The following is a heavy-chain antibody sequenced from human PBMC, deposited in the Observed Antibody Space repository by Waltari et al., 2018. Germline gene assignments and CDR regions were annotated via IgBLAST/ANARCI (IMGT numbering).Heavy chain of an antibody. CDR1: GCSISDNY. V-gene: IGHV3-53*01. Sequence: EVQLVESGGGLIQPGGYLRLPCAASGCSISDNYMSWVRQVPGKGLEWVSFINSGGTTYYADSVKGRFTISRDNSKNTVYLQMNSLRAEDTAMYYCARDSKFDPWGQGTLVTVSS. J-gene: IGHJ5*02. D-gene: IGHD4-4*01. CDR2: INSGGTT. CDR3: ARDSKFDP.